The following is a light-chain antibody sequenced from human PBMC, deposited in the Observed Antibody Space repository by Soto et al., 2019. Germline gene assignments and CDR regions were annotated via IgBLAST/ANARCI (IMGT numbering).Light chain of an antibody. Sequence: QSVLTQPPSVSGAPGQRVTISCTGSSSNIGAGYDVHWYQQLPGTAPKLLIYGNSNRPSGVPDRFSGSKSGTSASLAITGLQAEDEADYYCQSYDSSLSAPYVFGTGT. CDR2: GNS. CDR3: QSYDSSLSAPYV. CDR1: SSNIGAGYD. V-gene: IGLV1-40*01. J-gene: IGLJ1*01.